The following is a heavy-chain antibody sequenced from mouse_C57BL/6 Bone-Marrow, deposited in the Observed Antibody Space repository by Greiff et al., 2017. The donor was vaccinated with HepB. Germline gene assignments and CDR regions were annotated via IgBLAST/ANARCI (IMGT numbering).Heavy chain of an antibody. V-gene: IGHV1-69*01. CDR1: GYTFTSYW. CDR2: IDPSDSYT. CDR3: AISYYLDY. Sequence: QVQLQQPGAELVMPGASVKLSCKASGYTFTSYWMHWVKQRPGQGLEWIGEIDPSDSYTNYNQKFKGKSTLTVDKSSSTAYMQLSSLTSEDSAVYYCAISYYLDYWGQGTTLTVSS. J-gene: IGHJ2*01. D-gene: IGHD2-12*01.